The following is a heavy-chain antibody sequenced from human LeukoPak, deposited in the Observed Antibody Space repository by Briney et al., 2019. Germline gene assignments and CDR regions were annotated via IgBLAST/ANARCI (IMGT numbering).Heavy chain of an antibody. V-gene: IGHV1-2*02. J-gene: IGHJ5*02. CDR2: INPNSGGT. CDR1: GYTFTGYY. CDR3: ASLLGYCSGGSCPP. D-gene: IGHD2-15*01. Sequence: ASVKVSCKASGYTFTGYYMHWVRQAPGQGLEWMGWINPNSGGTNYAQKFQGRVTMTRDTSISTAYMELSRLRSDDTAVYYCASLLGYCSGGSCPPWGQGTLVTVSS.